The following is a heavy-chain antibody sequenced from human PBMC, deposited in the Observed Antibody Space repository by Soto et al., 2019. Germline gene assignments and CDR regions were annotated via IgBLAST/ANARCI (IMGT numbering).Heavy chain of an antibody. CDR1: GYSFSYYW. J-gene: IGHJ4*02. CDR3: ASRNVLRSLEWSL. CDR2: IYPGDSDA. D-gene: IGHD3-3*01. Sequence: GESLKISCKGSGYSFSYYWIGWVRQMPGKGLEWMGIIYPGDSDARYSPSFQGQVTISADKSISTAYLQWSSLKASDTAMYYCASRNVLRSLEWSLWGQGTLVTVPS. V-gene: IGHV5-51*01.